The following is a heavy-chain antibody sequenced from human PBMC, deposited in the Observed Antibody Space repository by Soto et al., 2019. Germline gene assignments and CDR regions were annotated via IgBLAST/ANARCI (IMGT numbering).Heavy chain of an antibody. CDR1: GDTVTKYG. CDR3: ASATSIAVAGKET. CDR2: ISFYNGHT. D-gene: IGHD6-19*01. J-gene: IGHJ4*02. V-gene: IGHV1-18*01. Sequence: QVQLVQSGGEVKKPGASVKVSCKASGDTVTKYGISWVRQAPGQGLEWLGWISFYNGHTNYALKFQDRITFTTDTSRSTASIELRSLTSDDTAVYYCASATSIAVAGKETWGQGTLVTVSS.